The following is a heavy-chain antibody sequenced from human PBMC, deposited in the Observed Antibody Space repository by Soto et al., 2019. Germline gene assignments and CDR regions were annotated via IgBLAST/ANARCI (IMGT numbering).Heavy chain of an antibody. V-gene: IGHV4-4*02. CDR2: IYHTGST. CDR3: ARGFPPSSDDY. J-gene: IGHJ4*02. Sequence: QVQLQESGPGLVKPSGTLSLTCAVSGGSVSSNHWWSWVRQPPGKGLEWIGQIYHTGSTSYNPSLKSRASTSIDMSKNQFSLRLNSVTAADTAVYYCARGFPPSSDDYWGQGTLVTVSS. CDR1: GGSVSSNHW.